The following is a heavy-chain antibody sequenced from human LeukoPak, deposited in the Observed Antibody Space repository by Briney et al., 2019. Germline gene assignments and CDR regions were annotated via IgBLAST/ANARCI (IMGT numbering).Heavy chain of an antibody. CDR2: ISAYNGNT. V-gene: IGHV1-18*01. CDR1: GYTFTSYG. Sequence: VKVSCKASGYTFTSYGISWVRQAPGQGLEWMGWISAYNGNTNYAQKLQGRVTMTTDTSTSTAYIELRSLRSDDTAVYYCARVLGYGGYDSPSNWFDPWGQGTLVTVSS. CDR3: ARVLGYGGYDSPSNWFDP. D-gene: IGHD5-12*01. J-gene: IGHJ5*02.